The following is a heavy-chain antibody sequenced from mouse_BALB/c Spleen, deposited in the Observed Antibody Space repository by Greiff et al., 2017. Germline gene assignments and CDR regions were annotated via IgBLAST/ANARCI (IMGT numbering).Heavy chain of an antibody. CDR1: GFTFIDYY. J-gene: IGHJ4*01. D-gene: IGHD2-3*01. CDR2: IRNKANGYTT. V-gene: IGHV7-3*02. CDR3: ARDPRWLLPLYAMDY. Sequence: EVKVVESGGGLVQPGGSLRLSCATSGFTFIDYYMSWVRQPPGKALEWLGFIRNKANGYTTEYSASVKGRFTISRDNSQSILYLHMNTLRAEDSATYYCARDPRWLLPLYAMDYWGQGTSVTVSS.